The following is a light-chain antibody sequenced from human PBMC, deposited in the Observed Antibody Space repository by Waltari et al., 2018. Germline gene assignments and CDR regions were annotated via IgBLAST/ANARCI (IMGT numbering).Light chain of an antibody. CDR3: AAWDDSLSGVV. CDR2: RNN. J-gene: IGLJ2*01. CDR1: ISTIGANY. Sequence: QSVLTQPPSASGTPGQRVIISCSGSISTIGANYVYWYQQLPGTAPKLLNYRNNQRPSGVPARFSGSKSGTSASLAISGLRAEDEAHYHRAAWDDSLSGVVFGGGTKLTVL. V-gene: IGLV1-47*01.